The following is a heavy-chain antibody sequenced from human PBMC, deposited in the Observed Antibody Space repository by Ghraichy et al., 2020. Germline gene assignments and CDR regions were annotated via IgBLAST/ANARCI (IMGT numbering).Heavy chain of an antibody. V-gene: IGHV3-23*01. J-gene: IGHJ5*01. CDR2: IRGTSDRI. CDR1: GFAFNRYA. D-gene: IGHD1-1*01. Sequence: GESLNISCAASGFAFNRYAMSWVRQAPGKGLQWVSYIRGTSDRIDYADSVRGRFTISRDNSKNMLYLQMNSLRVEDTAVYYCAKDMSSLDPRFSRFDSWGQGTLVAVSS. CDR3: AKDMSSLDPRFSRFDS.